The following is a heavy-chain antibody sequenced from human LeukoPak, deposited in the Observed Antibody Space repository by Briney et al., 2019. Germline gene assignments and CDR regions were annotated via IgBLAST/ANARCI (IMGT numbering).Heavy chain of an antibody. V-gene: IGHV3-66*02. D-gene: IGHD3-3*01. CDR2: IYSGGST. Sequence: PGGSLRLSCAASGFTASSNYMSWVRHAQGKGLEWVSAIYSGGSTYYADSVKGRFTISRDNSKNTLSLQMHSLRAEDTSVYYCARDLANYDFWSGSSTWADISGQGTMVTVSS. CDR3: ARDLANYDFWSGSSTWADI. J-gene: IGHJ3*02. CDR1: GFTASSNY.